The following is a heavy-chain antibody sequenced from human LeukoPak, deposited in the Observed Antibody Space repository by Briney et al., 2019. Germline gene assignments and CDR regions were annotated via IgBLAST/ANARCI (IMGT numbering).Heavy chain of an antibody. J-gene: IGHJ4*02. D-gene: IGHD4-17*01. CDR3: ARAGPFRLTTTL. Sequence: PSETLSLTCTVSGGSISSYYWSWIRQPAGKGLEWIGRIYTSGSTNYNPSLKSRVTISLDTSTNRVSLKLSSVTAADTALYYCARAGPFRLTTTLWGQGTLVTVSS. V-gene: IGHV4-4*07. CDR2: IYTSGST. CDR1: GGSISSYY.